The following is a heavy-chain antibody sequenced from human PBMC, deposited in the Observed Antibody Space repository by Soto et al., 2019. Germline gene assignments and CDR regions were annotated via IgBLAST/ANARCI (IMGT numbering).Heavy chain of an antibody. V-gene: IGHV1-24*01. CDR3: ARGGAARHLDY. CDR1: GDTLTELS. Sequence: GASVKVSCKVSGDTLTELSIHWVRQAPGKGLEYMGGFDPEDGFTHFAQKFQGRVTVHTDTSTNTVYMDLRLLTSDDTAVYYCARGGAARHLDYWRQGTPDPVSS. D-gene: IGHD6-6*01. J-gene: IGHJ4*02. CDR2: FDPEDGFT.